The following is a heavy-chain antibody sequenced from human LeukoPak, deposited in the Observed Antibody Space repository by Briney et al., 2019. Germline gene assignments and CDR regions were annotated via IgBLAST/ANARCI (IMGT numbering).Heavy chain of an antibody. CDR1: GYTFTGYY. CDR2: INPNSGGT. CDR3: ARDWMTTVTTAY. D-gene: IGHD4-11*01. Sequence: ASVKASCKASGYTFTGYYMHWVRQAPGRGLEWMGWINPNSGGTNYAQKFQGRVTMTRDTSISTAYMELSRLRSDDTAVYYCARDWMTTVTTAYWGQGTLVTVSS. J-gene: IGHJ4*02. V-gene: IGHV1-2*02.